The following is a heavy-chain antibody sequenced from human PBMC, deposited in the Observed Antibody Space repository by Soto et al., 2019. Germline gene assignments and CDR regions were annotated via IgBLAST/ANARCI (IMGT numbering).Heavy chain of an antibody. V-gene: IGHV4-61*08. J-gene: IGHJ6*01. CDR2: ISDGGST. D-gene: IGHD2-2*01. CDR3: AGYCCSSIRPPDPYFALEV. CDR1: YGYVISCGYY. Sequence: SLTCSVAYGYVISCGYYWIGTKNHPGKGREGIGYISDGGSTNYNPSLESRVTISLDTSKKQVSLKLSSVSAADTARYFCAGYCCSSIRPPDPYFALEVWGQANSVSVFS.